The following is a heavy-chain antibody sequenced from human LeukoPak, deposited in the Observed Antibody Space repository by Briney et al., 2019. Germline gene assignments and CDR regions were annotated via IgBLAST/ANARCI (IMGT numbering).Heavy chain of an antibody. Sequence: GGSLRLSCSASGFTFSTYSMTWVRQAPGKGLEWVSYMSGDGKTIFYADSVKGRFTISRDNAKNSLYLQMNSLRGEDTAVYYCARNHYYVPGSSDTWGQGTIVTVSS. D-gene: IGHD3-10*01. CDR1: GFTFSTYS. CDR3: ARNHYYVPGSSDT. J-gene: IGHJ3*01. V-gene: IGHV3-48*04. CDR2: MSGDGKTI.